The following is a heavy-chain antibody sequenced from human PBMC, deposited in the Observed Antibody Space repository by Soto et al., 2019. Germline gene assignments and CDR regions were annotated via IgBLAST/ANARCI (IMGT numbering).Heavy chain of an antibody. J-gene: IGHJ4*01. CDR2: ISWNSGNI. V-gene: IGHV3-9*01. CDR3: ARCDTTSSFYNIRN. CDR1: GFTFDAHA. Sequence: EVQLVESGGGLVQPGRSLRLSCAGSGFTFDAHAMHWVRQAPGKGLEWVSTISWNSGNIHYADSVKGRFTISRDNAKNSLYLQMNSLRAEDTAFYYCARCDTTSSFYNIRNWGQGTLVTVSS. D-gene: IGHD2-2*01.